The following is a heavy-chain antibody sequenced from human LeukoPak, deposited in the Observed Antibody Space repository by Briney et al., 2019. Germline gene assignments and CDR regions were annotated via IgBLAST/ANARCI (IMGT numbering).Heavy chain of an antibody. CDR1: GGSISSGSYC. Sequence: PSETLSLTCTVSGGSISSGSYCWSWIRQPAGKGLEWIGRIYTSGSTIYNPSLKSRVTISVDTSKNQFSLKLSSVTAADTAVYYCARHFRGYSGFRPSYYYYMDVWGKGTTVTISS. J-gene: IGHJ6*03. D-gene: IGHD5-12*01. CDR2: IYTSGST. V-gene: IGHV4-61*02. CDR3: ARHFRGYSGFRPSYYYYMDV.